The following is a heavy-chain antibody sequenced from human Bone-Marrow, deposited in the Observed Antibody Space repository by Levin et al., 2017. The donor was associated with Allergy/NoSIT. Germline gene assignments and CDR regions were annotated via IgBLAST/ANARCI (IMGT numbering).Heavy chain of an antibody. J-gene: IGHJ4*02. D-gene: IGHD6-13*01. Sequence: SETLSLTCAVYGGSFSGYYWSWIRQPPGKGLEWIGEINHSGSTNYNPSLKSRVTISVDTSKNQFSLKLSSVTAADTAVYYCARGKGIAGGFDYWGQGTLVTVSS. V-gene: IGHV4-34*01. CDR2: INHSGST. CDR3: ARGKGIAGGFDY. CDR1: GGSFSGYY.